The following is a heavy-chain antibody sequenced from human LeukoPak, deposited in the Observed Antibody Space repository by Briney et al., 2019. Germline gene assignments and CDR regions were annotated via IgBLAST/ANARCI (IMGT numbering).Heavy chain of an antibody. CDR3: ARDPPNHIVVTSGDY. J-gene: IGHJ4*02. CDR2: INPSGGST. D-gene: IGHD2-21*01. V-gene: IGHV1-46*01. CDR1: GYTFTSYY. Sequence: GASVKVSCKASGYTFTSYYMHWVRQAPGQGLEWMGIINPSGGSTSYAQKFQGRVTMTRDMSTSTVYMELSSLRSEDTAVYYCARDPPNHIVVTSGDYWGQGTLVTVSS.